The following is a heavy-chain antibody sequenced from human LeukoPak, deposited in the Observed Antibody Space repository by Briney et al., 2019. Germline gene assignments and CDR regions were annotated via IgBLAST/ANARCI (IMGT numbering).Heavy chain of an antibody. V-gene: IGHV1-46*01. Sequence: ASVKVSCKASGYTFTSYYIHWVRQAPGQGLEWMGIINPSGGSTSYAQKFQGRVTMTRDTSTSTVYMELSSLRSEDTAVYYCARAGMVVRPYNWFDPWGQGTLVTVSS. CDR3: ARAGMVVRPYNWFDP. CDR1: GYTFTSYY. D-gene: IGHD4/OR15-4a*01. CDR2: INPSGGST. J-gene: IGHJ5*02.